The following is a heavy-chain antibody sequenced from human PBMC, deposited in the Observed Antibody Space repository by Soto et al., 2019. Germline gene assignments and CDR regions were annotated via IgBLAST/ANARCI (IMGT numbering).Heavy chain of an antibody. CDR2: IFYSGST. CDR1: GGSISSSRDY. CDR3: ARIQNFYYYYMDV. J-gene: IGHJ6*03. V-gene: IGHV4-39*01. Sequence: QLQLQESGPGLVKPSETLSLTCTVSGGSISSSRDYWGWTRQPPGKGLEWIGSIFYSGSTYYNPSLRSRVTISVDSSKNQFSLRLSSVTAADTAVYYCARIQNFYYYYMDVWGKGTTVTVSS.